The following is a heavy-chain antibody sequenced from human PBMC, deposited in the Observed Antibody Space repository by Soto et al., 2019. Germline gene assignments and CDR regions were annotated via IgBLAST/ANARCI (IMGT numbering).Heavy chain of an antibody. CDR3: ASNRRPTDDAFDI. CDR2: ISSSSSTI. V-gene: IGHV3-48*02. D-gene: IGHD6-25*01. CDR1: GFTFSSYS. J-gene: IGHJ3*02. Sequence: GGSLRLSCAASGFTFSSYSMNWVRQAPGKGLEWVSYISSSSSTIYYADSVKGRFTISRDNAKNSLYLQMNSLRDEDTAVYYCASNRRPTDDAFDIGGQGTMVTVSS.